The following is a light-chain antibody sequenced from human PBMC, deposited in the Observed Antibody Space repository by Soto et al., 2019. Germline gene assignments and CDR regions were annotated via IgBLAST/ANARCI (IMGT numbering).Light chain of an antibody. J-gene: IGKJ1*01. CDR3: EQYYSSSRT. CDR1: QSISSY. V-gene: IGKV1-39*01. CDR2: AAS. Sequence: DIQMTQSPSSLSASVGARVTITCRTSQSISSYLNWYQQKPGKATNLLIYAASSLQSGVPSRLSGSGSGTEFTLTISSLQPEDFETDYGEQYYSSSRTSGHGIVVVIK.